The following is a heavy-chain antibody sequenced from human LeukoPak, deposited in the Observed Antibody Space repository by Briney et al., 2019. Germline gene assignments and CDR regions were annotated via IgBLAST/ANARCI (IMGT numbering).Heavy chain of an antibody. Sequence: SVKVSCKASGGTFSSYAISWVRQAPGQGLEWMGRIIPILGIANYAQKFQGRVTITADKSTSTAYMELSSLRSEDTAVYYCARGGLLIAARPLDARYYFDYWGQGTLVTVSS. J-gene: IGHJ4*02. D-gene: IGHD6-6*01. CDR3: ARGGLLIAARPLDARYYFDY. CDR2: IIPILGIA. V-gene: IGHV1-69*04. CDR1: GGTFSSYA.